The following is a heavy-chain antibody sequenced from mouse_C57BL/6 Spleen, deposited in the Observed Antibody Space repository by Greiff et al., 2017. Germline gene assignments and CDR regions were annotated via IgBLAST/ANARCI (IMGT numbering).Heavy chain of an antibody. Sequence: VKLQESGAELVRPGASVTLSCKASGYTFTDYEMHWVKQTPVHGLEWIGAIDPETGGTAYNQKFKGKAILTADKSSSTAYMELRSLTSEDSAVYYCNTVVAHWYFDVWGTGTTVTVSS. J-gene: IGHJ1*03. CDR1: GYTFTDYE. D-gene: IGHD1-1*01. CDR2: IDPETGGT. CDR3: NTVVAHWYFDV. V-gene: IGHV1-15*01.